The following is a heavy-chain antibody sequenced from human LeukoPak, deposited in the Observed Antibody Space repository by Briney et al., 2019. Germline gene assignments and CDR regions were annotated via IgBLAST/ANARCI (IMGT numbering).Heavy chain of an antibody. D-gene: IGHD4-17*01. J-gene: IGHJ3*02. CDR1: RGTFSSYA. V-gene: IGHV1-69*05. CDR2: IIPIFGTA. CDR3: ARDYGDYVGYAFDI. Sequence: ASVKVSCKASRGTFSSYAISWVRQAPGQGLEWMGGIIPIFGTANYAQKFQGRVTITTDESTSTAYMELSSLRSEDTAVYYCARDYGDYVGYAFDIWGQGTMVTVSS.